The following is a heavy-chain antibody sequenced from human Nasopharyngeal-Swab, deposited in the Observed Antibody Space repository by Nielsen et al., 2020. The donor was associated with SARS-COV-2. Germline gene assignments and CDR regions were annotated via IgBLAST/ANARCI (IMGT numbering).Heavy chain of an antibody. CDR1: GLGFSNYE. V-gene: IGHV3-48*03. Sequence: GESLKISCAASGLGFSNYEMNWVRQAQGKGLEWISYISATTGTIYYADSVKGRFTISRDNAKNSLYLQMNTLRVEDTAVYYCAREVPYSGHDDACDIWGQGTMVTVSA. CDR3: AREVPYSGHDDACDI. J-gene: IGHJ3*02. CDR2: ISATTGTI. D-gene: IGHD5-12*01.